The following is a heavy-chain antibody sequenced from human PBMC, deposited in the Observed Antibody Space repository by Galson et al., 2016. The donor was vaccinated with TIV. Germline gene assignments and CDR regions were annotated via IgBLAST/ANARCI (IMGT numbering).Heavy chain of an antibody. Sequence: SVKVSCKASGGPFLSYSINWVRQAPGQGLEWMGRIIPVSDMASYAQKFQGRVTIIADKSTRTAYMELSSLRFEDTAVYFCASHYRSSPNLGVTDVWGQGTTVTVSS. V-gene: IGHV1-69*02. D-gene: IGHD6-6*01. CDR1: GGPFLSYS. CDR3: ASHYRSSPNLGVTDV. J-gene: IGHJ6*02. CDR2: IIPVSDMA.